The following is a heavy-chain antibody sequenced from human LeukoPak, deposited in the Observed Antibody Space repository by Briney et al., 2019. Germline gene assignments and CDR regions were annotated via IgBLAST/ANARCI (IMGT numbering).Heavy chain of an antibody. CDR1: GFTFSSYG. Sequence: GGSLRLSCAASGFTFSSYGMSWVRQAPGKGLEWVSAISGSGGSTYYADSVKGRFTISRDNSKNTLCLQMNSLRAEDTALYYCARLWQSGGYMDVWGKGTTVTVSS. V-gene: IGHV3-23*01. D-gene: IGHD2-21*01. CDR2: ISGSGGST. CDR3: ARLWQSGGYMDV. J-gene: IGHJ6*03.